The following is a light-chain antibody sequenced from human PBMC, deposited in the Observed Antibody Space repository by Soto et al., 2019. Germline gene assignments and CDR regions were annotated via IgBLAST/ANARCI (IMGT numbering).Light chain of an antibody. J-gene: IGKJ1*01. CDR3: QQYGSSLT. CDR1: QSFSSN. V-gene: IGKV3-15*01. Sequence: ELGMTLSPATLSVSPGERATLSCRASQSFSSNVAWYQQKPGQAPRLLIYGTSTRVTGIPARFSGSGSGTEFTLTISSLQSEDFAVYYCQQYGSSLTFGQRSKADI. CDR2: GTS.